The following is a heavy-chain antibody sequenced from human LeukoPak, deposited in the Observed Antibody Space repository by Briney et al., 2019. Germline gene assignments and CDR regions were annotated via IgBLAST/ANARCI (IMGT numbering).Heavy chain of an antibody. V-gene: IGHV3-7*01. CDR1: GFTFSSYW. D-gene: IGHD4-17*01. Sequence: GGSLRLSCAASGFTFSSYWMSWVRQAPGKGLEWVANIKQDGSEKYYVDSVKGRFTISRDNAKNSLYLQMSSLRAEDTAVYYCARDYGDYGTYFDYWGQGTLVTVSS. CDR2: IKQDGSEK. J-gene: IGHJ4*02. CDR3: ARDYGDYGTYFDY.